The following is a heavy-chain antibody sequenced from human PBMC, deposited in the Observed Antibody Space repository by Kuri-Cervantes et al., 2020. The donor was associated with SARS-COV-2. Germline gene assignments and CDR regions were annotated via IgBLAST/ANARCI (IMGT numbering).Heavy chain of an antibody. J-gene: IGHJ4*02. D-gene: IGHD4-23*01. Sequence: ASVKVSCKASGYTFTSYYMHWVRQAPGQGLEWMGWISTYNGNTNYAQILQGRVTMTTDTSTSTAYMELRSLRSFDTAVYYCARSHTLYGGNSSPWDYWGQGTLVTVSS. V-gene: IGHV1-18*04. CDR2: ISTYNGNT. CDR1: GYTFTSYY. CDR3: ARSHTLYGGNSSPWDY.